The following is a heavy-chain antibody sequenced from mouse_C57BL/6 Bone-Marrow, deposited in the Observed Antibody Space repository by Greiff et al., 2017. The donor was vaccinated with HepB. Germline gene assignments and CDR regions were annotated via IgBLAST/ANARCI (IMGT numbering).Heavy chain of an antibody. Sequence: EVQGVESGGGLVQPKGSLKLSCAASGFSSNTYAMNWVRQAPGKGLEWVARIRSKSNNYATYYADSVKDRFTISRDDSESMLYLQINNLKTEDTAMYYCVRHEGLSYAMDYWGQGTSVTVSS. V-gene: IGHV10-1*01. CDR1: GFSSNTYA. CDR3: VRHEGLSYAMDY. CDR2: IRSKSNNYAT. J-gene: IGHJ4*01. D-gene: IGHD3-3*01.